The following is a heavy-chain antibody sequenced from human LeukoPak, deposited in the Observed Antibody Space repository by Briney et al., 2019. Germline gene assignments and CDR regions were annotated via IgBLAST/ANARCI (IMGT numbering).Heavy chain of an antibody. V-gene: IGHV3-53*01. CDR3: ARVDGYYYYYMDV. Sequence: GGSLRLSCAASGFTVSSNYMSWVRQAPGKGLEWVSVIYSGGSTYYADSVKGRFTISRDNSKNTLYLQMNSLSAEDTAVYYCARVDGYYYYYMDVWGKGTTVTVSS. D-gene: IGHD5-24*01. CDR2: IYSGGST. J-gene: IGHJ6*03. CDR1: GFTVSSNY.